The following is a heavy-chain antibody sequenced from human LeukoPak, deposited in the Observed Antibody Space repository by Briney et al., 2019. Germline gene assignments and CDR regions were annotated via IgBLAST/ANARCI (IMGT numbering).Heavy chain of an antibody. V-gene: IGHV4-30-2*01. D-gene: IGHD5-12*01. CDR1: GGSISSGGYS. Sequence: SQTLSLTCAVSGGSISSGGYSWSWIRQPPVKGLEWIGYIYHSGSTYYNPSLKSRVTISVDRSNNQFSLKLSSVTAADTAVYYCARSPPPMFSDYVDYFDYWGQGTLVTVSS. J-gene: IGHJ4*02. CDR2: IYHSGST. CDR3: ARSPPPMFSDYVDYFDY.